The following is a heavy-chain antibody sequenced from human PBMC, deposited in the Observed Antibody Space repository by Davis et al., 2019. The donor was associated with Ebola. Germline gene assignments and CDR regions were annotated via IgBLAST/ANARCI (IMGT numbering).Heavy chain of an antibody. Sequence: MPSETLSLTCAVYGGSFSGYYWSWIRQHPGKGLEWIGYIYYSGSTYYNPSLKSRVTISVDTSKNQFSLKLSSVTAADTAVYYCAGQDIVATIIDYWGQGTLVTVSS. V-gene: IGHV4-31*11. D-gene: IGHD5-12*01. CDR3: AGQDIVATIIDY. CDR1: GGSFSGYY. CDR2: IYYSGST. J-gene: IGHJ4*02.